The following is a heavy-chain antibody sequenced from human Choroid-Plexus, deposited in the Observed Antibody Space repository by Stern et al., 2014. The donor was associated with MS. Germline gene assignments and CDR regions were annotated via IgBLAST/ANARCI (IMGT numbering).Heavy chain of an antibody. CDR1: GFTFGSCA. J-gene: IGHJ5*02. Sequence: QVQLVESGGGVVQPGRPLRLSCVASGFTFGSCAMYWVRQAPGKGLEWVGGVSHDGSYKYYADSVKGRFTISRDNSQNTLYMQMSSLRPEDTAVYYCAKDRQYLTYFFDHWGQGSLVTVSS. V-gene: IGHV3-30*18. D-gene: IGHD2/OR15-2a*01. CDR2: VSHDGSYK. CDR3: AKDRQYLTYFFDH.